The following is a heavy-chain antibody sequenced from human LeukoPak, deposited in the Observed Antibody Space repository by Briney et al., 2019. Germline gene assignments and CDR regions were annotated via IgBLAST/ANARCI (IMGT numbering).Heavy chain of an antibody. J-gene: IGHJ4*02. CDR2: INPNSGGT. CDR3: ARETMVRGVISEQFDY. Sequence: ASVKVSCKASGYTFTGYYMHWVRQAPGQGLEWMGWINPNSGGTNYAQKFQGRVTMTRDTSISTAYIELSRLRSDDTAVYYCARETMVRGVISEQFDYWGQGTLVTVSS. V-gene: IGHV1-2*02. D-gene: IGHD3-10*01. CDR1: GYTFTGYY.